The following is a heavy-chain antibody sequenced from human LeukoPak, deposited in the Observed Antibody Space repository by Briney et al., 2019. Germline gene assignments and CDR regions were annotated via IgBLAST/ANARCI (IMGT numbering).Heavy chain of an antibody. CDR2: INHSGST. Sequence: SSETLSLTCAVYGGSFSGYYWSWIRQPPGKGPEWIGEINHSGSTNYNPSLKSRVTISVDTSKNQFSLKLSSVTAADTAVYYCAIGQQPGAFDIWGQGTMVTVSS. CDR3: AIGQQPGAFDI. J-gene: IGHJ3*02. V-gene: IGHV4-34*01. CDR1: GGSFSGYY. D-gene: IGHD6-13*01.